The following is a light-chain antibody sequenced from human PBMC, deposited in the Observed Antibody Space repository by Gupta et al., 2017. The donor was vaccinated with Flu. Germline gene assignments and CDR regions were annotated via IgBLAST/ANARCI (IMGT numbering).Light chain of an antibody. CDR1: QSISSY. J-gene: IGKJ4*01. CDR2: GAS. Sequence: DIQMTQSPSSLSASVGDRVTTTCRASQSISSYLNWYQQKPGKVPKLLIYGASSLQGGVPSRFSGSGSGTDLTLTISSLQPADFATYYCQQTFSNVLTFGGGTKLEIK. V-gene: IGKV1-39*01. CDR3: QQTFSNVLT.